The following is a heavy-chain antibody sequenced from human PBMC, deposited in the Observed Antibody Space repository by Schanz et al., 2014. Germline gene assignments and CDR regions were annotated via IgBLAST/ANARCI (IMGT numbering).Heavy chain of an antibody. V-gene: IGHV3-7*01. CDR3: ARDHQWLARYYMDV. J-gene: IGHJ6*03. CDR1: GFNFRNYW. CDR2: IKEEGDEK. Sequence: EGQLVESGGGLVQPGGSLRLSCVVSGFNFRNYWMSWVRQAPGKGLEWVASIKEEGDEKDYVDSVKGRFTISRDNAKNSLFLQMNSLRADDTAVYYCARDHQWLARYYMDVWGKGTTVTVSS. D-gene: IGHD6-19*01.